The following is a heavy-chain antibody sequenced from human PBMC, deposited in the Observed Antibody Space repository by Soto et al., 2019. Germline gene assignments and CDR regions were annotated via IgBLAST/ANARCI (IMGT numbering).Heavy chain of an antibody. J-gene: IGHJ6*02. CDR3: ARVLGNHYYYYGMDV. CDR1: GYTFTSYG. Sequence: QVQLVQSGAEVKKPGASVKVSCKASGYTFTSYGISWVRQAPGQGLEWMGWISAYNGNTNYAQKLQGRVTITTDTPTSTAYMELRSLRSDDTAVYYCARVLGNHYYYYGMDVWGQGTTVTVSS. V-gene: IGHV1-18*01. D-gene: IGHD3-10*01. CDR2: ISAYNGNT.